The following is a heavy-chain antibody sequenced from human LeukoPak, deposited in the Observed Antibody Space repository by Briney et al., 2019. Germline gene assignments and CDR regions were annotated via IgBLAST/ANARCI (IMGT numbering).Heavy chain of an antibody. Sequence: GASVKVSCKASGYTFTGYYMHWVRQAPGQGLEWMGRINPNSGGTNYAQKLQGRVTMTRDTSISTAYMELSRLRSDDTAVYYCARYCGGDCSDDAFDIWGQGTMVTVSS. J-gene: IGHJ3*02. CDR3: ARYCGGDCSDDAFDI. V-gene: IGHV1-2*06. CDR1: GYTFTGYY. CDR2: INPNSGGT. D-gene: IGHD2-21*02.